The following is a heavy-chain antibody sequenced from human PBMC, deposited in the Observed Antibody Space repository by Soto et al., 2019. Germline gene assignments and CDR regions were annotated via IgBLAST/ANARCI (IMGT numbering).Heavy chain of an antibody. V-gene: IGHV3-30*18. D-gene: IGHD3-9*01. CDR1: GLTFSGYC. CDR3: AKATEYYDILTGSYYYYGMDV. Sequence: GGSLRLSCAAAGLTFSGYCMHWVRQEPGKGLEWVAVISYDGSNKYYADSVKGRFTISRDNSKNTLYLQMNSLRAEDTAVYYYAKATEYYDILTGSYYYYGMDVWGQGTTVTVSS. J-gene: IGHJ6*02. CDR2: ISYDGSNK.